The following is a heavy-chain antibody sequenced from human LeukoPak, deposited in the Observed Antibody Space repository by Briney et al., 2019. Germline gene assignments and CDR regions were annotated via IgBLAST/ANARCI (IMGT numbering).Heavy chain of an antibody. Sequence: GGSLRLSCTVSGFTVSTNSMSWVRQAPGKGLEWVSFIYSDNTHYSDSVKGRFTISRDNSKNTLYLQMNSLRPEDTAVCYCASPWQTNAFDIWGQGTMVTVSS. V-gene: IGHV3-53*01. CDR3: ASPWQTNAFDI. J-gene: IGHJ3*02. D-gene: IGHD1-7*01. CDR1: GFTVSTNS. CDR2: IYSDNT.